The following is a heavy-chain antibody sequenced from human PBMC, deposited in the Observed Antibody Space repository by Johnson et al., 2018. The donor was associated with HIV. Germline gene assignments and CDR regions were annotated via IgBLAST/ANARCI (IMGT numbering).Heavy chain of an antibody. CDR3: ARVSWGDAFDI. Sequence: VQLVESGGGVVQPGRSLRLSCAASGFTFSSYWMSWVRQAPGHGLEWVSYISSRGTTVYYADSVKGRFSISRDNAKHSLSLHMNSLRAEDLAVYYCARVSWGDAFDIWGQGTMVTVSS. V-gene: IGHV3-48*04. CDR1: GFTFSSYW. J-gene: IGHJ3*02. D-gene: IGHD7-27*01. CDR2: ISSRGTTV.